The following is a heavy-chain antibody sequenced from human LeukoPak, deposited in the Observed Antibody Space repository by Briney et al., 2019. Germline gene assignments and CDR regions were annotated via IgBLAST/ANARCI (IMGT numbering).Heavy chain of an antibody. CDR2: IYSGGST. Sequence: GGSLRLSCAASGFTFSSYAMHWVRQAPGKGLEWVSVIYSGGSTYYADSVKGRFTISRDNSKNTLYLQMNSLRAEDTAVYYCASGDYYYGSGSFDYWGQGTLVTVSS. J-gene: IGHJ4*02. D-gene: IGHD3-10*01. CDR3: ASGDYYYGSGSFDY. CDR1: GFTFSSYA. V-gene: IGHV3-53*01.